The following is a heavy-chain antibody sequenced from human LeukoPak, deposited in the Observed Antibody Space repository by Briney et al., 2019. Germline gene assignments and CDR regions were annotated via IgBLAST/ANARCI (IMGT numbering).Heavy chain of an antibody. V-gene: IGHV4-59*08. CDR2: IFYSGIT. CDR3: ARRDWGTRFDP. J-gene: IGHJ5*02. Sequence: LETLSLTCTVSGGSISSYYWSWIRQPPGKGLEWIGYIFYSGITNYNPSLKSRVTISVDTSKNQFSLKLTSVTAADTAVYYCARRDWGTRFDPWGQGTLVTVSS. CDR1: GGSISSYY. D-gene: IGHD3-16*01.